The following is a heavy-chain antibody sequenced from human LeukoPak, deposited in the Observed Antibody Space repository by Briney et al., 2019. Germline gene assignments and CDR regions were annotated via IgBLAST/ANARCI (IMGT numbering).Heavy chain of an antibody. V-gene: IGHV3-30*02. D-gene: IGHD6-19*01. J-gene: IGHJ4*02. Sequence: PGGSLRLSCAASGFTFSSYGMHWVRQGLGRGRERVAFIRYDGSNKYYADSMKGRFTISRENSKNTLYLQMNSLRAEDTAVYYCAKDTFSSGWYYFDYWGQGTLVTVSS. CDR2: IRYDGSNK. CDR3: AKDTFSSGWYYFDY. CDR1: GFTFSSYG.